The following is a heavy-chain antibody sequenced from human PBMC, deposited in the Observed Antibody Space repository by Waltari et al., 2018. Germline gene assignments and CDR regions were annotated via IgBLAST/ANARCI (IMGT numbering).Heavy chain of an antibody. V-gene: IGHV4-34*01. J-gene: IGHJ3*02. CDR3: ARGPTIGAFDI. CDR1: GGSFSGYS. CDR2: INHSGST. Sequence: QVQLQQWGAGLLKPSETLSLTCAVYGGSFSGYSWSWIRQPPGKGLEWIGEINHSGSTNYNPSLKSRVTISVDTSKNQFSLKLSSVTAADTAVYYCARGPTIGAFDIWGQGTMVTVSS.